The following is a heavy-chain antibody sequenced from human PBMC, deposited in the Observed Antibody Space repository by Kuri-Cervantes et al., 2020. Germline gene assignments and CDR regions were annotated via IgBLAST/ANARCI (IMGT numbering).Heavy chain of an antibody. Sequence: KVSCKTSGYIFANYWIAWVRQMPGKGLEWMGIIYPGGSETRYSPSFQGRVTISADKSISTTFLQWNSLKASDTAMYYCARHHYDFWSGPKNYYYYYYMDVWGKGTTVTVSS. CDR2: IYPGGSET. D-gene: IGHD3-3*01. CDR3: ARHHYDFWSGPKNYYYYYYMDV. J-gene: IGHJ6*03. V-gene: IGHV5-51*01. CDR1: GYIFANYW.